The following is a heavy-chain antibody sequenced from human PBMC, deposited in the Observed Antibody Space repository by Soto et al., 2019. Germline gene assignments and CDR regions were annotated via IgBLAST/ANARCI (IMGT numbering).Heavy chain of an antibody. J-gene: IGHJ3*01. CDR2: IYPGDSDS. V-gene: IGHV5-51*01. D-gene: IGHD1-1*01. CDR3: ARTGTSTTGDTFDV. Sequence: PGESQKLSCEGSGYSFSSYWIGWVRQMPGKGLEWMGIIYPGDSDSRYSPSFQGQVTISADKSISTAYLQWSNLKASDTAMYYCARTGTSTTGDTFDVWGQGTMVTVSS. CDR1: GYSFSSYW.